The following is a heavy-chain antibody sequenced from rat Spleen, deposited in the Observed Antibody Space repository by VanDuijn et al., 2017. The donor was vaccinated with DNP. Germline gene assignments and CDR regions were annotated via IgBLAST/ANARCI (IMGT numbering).Heavy chain of an antibody. CDR3: AKDRGRGGVDY. CDR2: INTDGGNT. Sequence: EVQLVETGGGLVQPGRSLKLPCVASGFTFSNFWMYWIRQAPGKGLEWISSINTDGGNTYYPGSVRGRFTISRNNAENTVYLKMNRLRSEDTATYYCAKDRGRGGVDYWGQGVMVTVSS. D-gene: IGHD4-3*01. CDR1: GFTFSNFW. J-gene: IGHJ2*01. V-gene: IGHV5-58*01.